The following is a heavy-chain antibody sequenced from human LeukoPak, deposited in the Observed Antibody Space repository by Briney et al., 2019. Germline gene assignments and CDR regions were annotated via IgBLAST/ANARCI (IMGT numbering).Heavy chain of an antibody. CDR3: AREDKWFSFFFDY. D-gene: IGHD3-22*01. V-gene: IGHV3-7*01. CDR1: GXTFXXYW. Sequence: GXLRLSXXXSGXTFXXYWMSGGRQAPGKGLEWVPNIQQDGSENYYVDSVKCRFTISRDNAKTSLYLQMNSLRAEDTAVYSCAREDKWFSFFFDYWGHGTLVTVSS. J-gene: IGHJ4*01. CDR2: IQQDGSEN.